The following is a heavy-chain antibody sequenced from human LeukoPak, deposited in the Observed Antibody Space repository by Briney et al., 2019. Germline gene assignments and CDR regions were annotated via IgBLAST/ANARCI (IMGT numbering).Heavy chain of an antibody. D-gene: IGHD4-17*01. CDR3: ARGGDYGDYHVDY. CDR1: GGSFSGYY. CDR2: INYSGST. J-gene: IGHJ4*02. Sequence: PSETLSLTCAVYGGSFSGYYWSWIRQPPGKGLEWIGEINYSGSTNYNPSLKSRVTISVDTSKNQFSLKLSSVTAADTAVYYCARGGDYGDYHVDYWGQGTLVTVSS. V-gene: IGHV4-34*01.